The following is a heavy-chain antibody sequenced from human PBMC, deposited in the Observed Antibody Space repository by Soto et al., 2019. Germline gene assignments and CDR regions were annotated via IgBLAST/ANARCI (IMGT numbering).Heavy chain of an antibody. J-gene: IGHJ4*02. CDR1: GGTFSSYA. CDR2: IIPVYGTA. CDR3: ARPLNDDNFWNGYPPFDF. D-gene: IGHD3-3*01. V-gene: IGHV1-69*12. Sequence: QVQLVQSGAEVKKPGSSVKVSSKASGGTFSSYAINWVRQAPGQGLEWMGGIIPVYGTANYAQNFQCRVTITADEATRTTYMELSNLRSEDTAVYDCARPLNDDNFWNGYPPFDFWGQGALVTVSS.